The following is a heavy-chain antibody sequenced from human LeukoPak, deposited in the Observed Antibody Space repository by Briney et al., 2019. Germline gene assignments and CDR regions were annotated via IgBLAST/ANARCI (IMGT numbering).Heavy chain of an antibody. V-gene: IGHV1-69*05. CDR2: TIPIFGTA. Sequence: GASVKVSCKAPVGTLRTFAISWVRQAPGQGLEWMGGTIPIFGTAKYGQKFQGRVTITTDESTSTAYMEVSSLRSEDTAVYYCARDRDCSSTSCFSWLDYWGQGTLVTVSS. CDR1: VGTLRTFA. D-gene: IGHD2-2*01. J-gene: IGHJ4*02. CDR3: ARDRDCSSTSCFSWLDY.